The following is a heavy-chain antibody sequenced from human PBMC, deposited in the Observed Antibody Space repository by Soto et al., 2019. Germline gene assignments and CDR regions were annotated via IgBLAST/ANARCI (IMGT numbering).Heavy chain of an antibody. D-gene: IGHD3-3*01. CDR2: ISSSSSTI. Sequence: EVQLVESGGGLVQPGGSPRLACAASGFSFTSYSMNWVRQAPGKGLDWVSYISSSSSTIYYADSVKGRFTISRDNAKNSLYLQMNSLRDEDTAVYYCARDGRARSGYSSDYYYSYGMDVWGQGTTVTVSS. J-gene: IGHJ6*02. CDR1: GFSFTSYS. V-gene: IGHV3-48*02. CDR3: ARDGRARSGYSSDYYYSYGMDV.